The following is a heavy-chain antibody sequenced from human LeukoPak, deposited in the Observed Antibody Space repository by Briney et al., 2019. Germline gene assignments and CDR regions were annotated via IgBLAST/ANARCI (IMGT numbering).Heavy chain of an antibody. CDR3: ARHNRKVGRRTNWFDP. V-gene: IGHV4-39*01. CDR1: DDSISSGSYY. D-gene: IGHD1-14*01. J-gene: IGHJ5*02. Sequence: SETLSLTCNVSDDSISSGSYYWGWIRQPPGKGLEWIGNIYYSGTTDYNPSLESRVTISVDTSKNQFSLKLTSVTAADTAVYYCARHNRKVGRRTNWFDPWGQGTLVTVSS. CDR2: IYYSGTT.